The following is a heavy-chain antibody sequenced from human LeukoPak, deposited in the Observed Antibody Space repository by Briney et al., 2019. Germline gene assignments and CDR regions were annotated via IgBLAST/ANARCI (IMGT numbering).Heavy chain of an antibody. CDR1: GGSISSSSYY. V-gene: IGHV4-39*07. CDR3: ARIEAGDYYYYYYMDV. CDR2: IYYSGST. D-gene: IGHD6-25*01. Sequence: PSETLSLTCTVSGGSISSSSYYWGWIRQPPGKGLEWIGSIYYSGSTYYNPSLKSRVTISVDTSKNQFSLKLSSVTAADTAVYYCARIEAGDYYYYYYMDVWGKGTTVTVSS. J-gene: IGHJ6*03.